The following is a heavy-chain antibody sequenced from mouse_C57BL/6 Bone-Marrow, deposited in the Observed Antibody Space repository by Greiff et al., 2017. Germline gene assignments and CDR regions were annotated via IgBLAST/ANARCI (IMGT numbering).Heavy chain of an antibody. CDR3: ARSGPLGRSFDD. V-gene: IGHV1-55*01. D-gene: IGHD4-1*01. Sequence: QVQLQQPGAELVKPGASVKMSCKASGYTFTSYWITWVQQRPGQGLEWIGDIYPTSGRTNYNEKFKSKAILTVDTSSNTAYMQLSSLTSEDSAVFYCARSGPLGRSFDDWGQGTTLTVSS. CDR2: IYPTSGRT. J-gene: IGHJ2*01. CDR1: GYTFTSYW.